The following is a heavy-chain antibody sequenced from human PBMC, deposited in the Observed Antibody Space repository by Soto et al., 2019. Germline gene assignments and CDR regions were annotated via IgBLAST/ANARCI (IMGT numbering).Heavy chain of an antibody. D-gene: IGHD3-22*01. CDR3: ARGNYYDSSGYENLDY. J-gene: IGHJ4*02. Sequence: ASVKVSCKASGYTFTSYAMHWVRQAPGQRLEWMGWINAGNGNTKYSQKFQGRVTITRDTSASTAYMELSSLRSEDTAVYYCARGNYYDSSGYENLDYWGQGTLVTVSS. V-gene: IGHV1-3*01. CDR2: INAGNGNT. CDR1: GYTFTSYA.